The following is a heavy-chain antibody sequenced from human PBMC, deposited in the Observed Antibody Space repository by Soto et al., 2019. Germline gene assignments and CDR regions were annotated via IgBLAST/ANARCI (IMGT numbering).Heavy chain of an antibody. V-gene: IGHV3-21*01. D-gene: IGHD3-10*01. CDR2: ISSSSSYI. CDR3: ARDSYSNDAFDI. CDR1: GFTFSSYS. J-gene: IGHJ3*02. Sequence: EVQLVESGGGLVKPGGSLRLSCAASGFTFSSYSMNWVRQAPGKGLEWVSSISSSSSYIYYADSVKGRFTISGDNAKNSLYLQMNSLRAEDTAVYYCARDSYSNDAFDIWGQGTMVTVSS.